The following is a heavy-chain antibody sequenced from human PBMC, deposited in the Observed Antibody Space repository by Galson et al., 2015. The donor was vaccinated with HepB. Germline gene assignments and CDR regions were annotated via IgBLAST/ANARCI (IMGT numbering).Heavy chain of an antibody. Sequence: SLRLSCAASGLTFSNYGMHWVRQAPGTGLEWVAFIRYDGSIKSYADSVKGRFTISRDNSKRTVYLQTNSPRPEDTAVYYCARAAANAMDVWGPGTTAIVSS. CDR3: ARAAANAMDV. CDR1: GLTFSNYG. J-gene: IGHJ6*02. D-gene: IGHD2-2*01. V-gene: IGHV3-30*02. CDR2: IRYDGSIK.